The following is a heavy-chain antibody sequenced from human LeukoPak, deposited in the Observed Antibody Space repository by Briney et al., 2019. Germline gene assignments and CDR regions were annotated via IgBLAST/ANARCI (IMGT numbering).Heavy chain of an antibody. CDR2: IKRKTDGGTA. D-gene: IGHD5-24*01. CDR1: GFTISNDW. CDR3: TTERDGYNKGYS. J-gene: IGHJ4*02. Sequence: GGSLRLSCTASGFTISNDWMSWVRRVPGKGLEWFGRIKRKTDGGTADYVAAVKGRFTISRDDTENRLYLQMNSLRTEDTAVYYCTTERDGYNKGYSWGQGTLVTVSS. V-gene: IGHV3-15*01.